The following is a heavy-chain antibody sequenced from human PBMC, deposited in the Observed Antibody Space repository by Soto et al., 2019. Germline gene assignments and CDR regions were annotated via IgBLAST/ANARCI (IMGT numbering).Heavy chain of an antibody. J-gene: IGHJ6*02. Sequence: PGGSLRLSCAASGFTFSNAWMSWVRQAPGKGLEWVGRIKSKTDGGTTDYAAPVKGRFTISRDDSKNTLYLQMNSLKTEDTAVYYCTTEVGNSYDYSEDYYYYGMDVWGQGTTVTVSS. CDR1: GFTFSNAW. CDR3: TTEVGNSYDYSEDYYYYGMDV. V-gene: IGHV3-15*01. D-gene: IGHD5-18*01. CDR2: IKSKTDGGTT.